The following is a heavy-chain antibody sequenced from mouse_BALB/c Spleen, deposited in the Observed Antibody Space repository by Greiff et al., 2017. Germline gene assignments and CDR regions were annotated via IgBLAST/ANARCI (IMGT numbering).Heavy chain of an antibody. CDR3: ASLGSWFAY. CDR1: GYTFTSYW. CDR2: INPSTGYT. J-gene: IGHJ3*01. Sequence: VQLQQSGAELAKPGASVKMSCKASGYTFTSYWMHWVKQRPGQGLEWIGYINPSTGYTEYNQKFKDKATLTADKSSSTAYMQLSSLTSEDSAVYYCASLGSWFAYWGQGTLVTVAA. V-gene: IGHV1-7*01.